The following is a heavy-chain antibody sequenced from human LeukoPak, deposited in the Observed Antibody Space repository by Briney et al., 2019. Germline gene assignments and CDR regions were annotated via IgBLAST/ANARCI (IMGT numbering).Heavy chain of an antibody. CDR3: AKDSRGGHSSDYGMDV. V-gene: IGHV3-30*18. Sequence: GGSLRLSCTASGFTFSSYGMHWVRQAPGKGLEWVAVISYDGSNKYYADSVKGRFTISRDNSKNTLYLQMNSLRAEDTAVYYCAKDSRGGHSSDYGMDVWGQGTTVTVSS. CDR1: GFTFSSYG. CDR2: ISYDGSNK. J-gene: IGHJ6*02. D-gene: IGHD6-19*01.